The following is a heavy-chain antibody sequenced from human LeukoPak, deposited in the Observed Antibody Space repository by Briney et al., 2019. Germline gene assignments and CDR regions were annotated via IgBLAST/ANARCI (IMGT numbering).Heavy chain of an antibody. CDR2: ISSSSSYL. D-gene: IGHD3-10*01. CDR3: VRDQDYYGSGNYYNVHDY. J-gene: IGHJ4*02. V-gene: IGHV3-21*01. CDR1: EFTFSNYN. Sequence: GGSLRLSCAASEFTFSNYNMNWVRQAPGKGLEWVSSISSSSSYLYYADSVKGRFTISRDNAKNSLNLQMSSLRGEDTAVYYCVRDQDYYGSGNYYNVHDYWGQGTLVTVSS.